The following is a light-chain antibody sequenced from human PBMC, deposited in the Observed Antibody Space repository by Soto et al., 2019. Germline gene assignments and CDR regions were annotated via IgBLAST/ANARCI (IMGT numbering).Light chain of an antibody. CDR3: QQLRMYPST. CDR1: QDIAIY. V-gene: IGKV1-9*01. J-gene: IGKJ4*01. Sequence: IPLTQSPSSLSASVGDRVSITCRASQDIAIYLAWYQQKPGEAPKLLSYAASTLYGGVPSRFSGSGSGTDSALTITSLQAEDFATYYCQQLRMYPSTFGGGTKVDIK. CDR2: AAS.